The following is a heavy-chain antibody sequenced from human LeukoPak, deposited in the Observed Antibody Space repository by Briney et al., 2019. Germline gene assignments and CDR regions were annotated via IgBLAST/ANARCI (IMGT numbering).Heavy chain of an antibody. D-gene: IGHD6-19*01. J-gene: IGHJ4*02. CDR1: GLSAVIYG. Sequence: RGSLRLARAPAGLSAVIYGIGCVRQVPDEGRGWVAALPYVDAGAKFHAYSVKGRFTIAKDNSTTKLYLQMNRLSAEATAVYYCASKAVTGSGPAHFDYWGQGTLVTVSS. CDR3: ASKAVTGSGPAHFDY. V-gene: IGHV3-30*03. CDR2: LPYVDAGAK.